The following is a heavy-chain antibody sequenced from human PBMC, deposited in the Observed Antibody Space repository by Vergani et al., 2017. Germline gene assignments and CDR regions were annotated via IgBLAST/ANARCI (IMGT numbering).Heavy chain of an antibody. J-gene: IGHJ3*01. Sequence: EVQMVESGGGLVKPGGSLRLSCAASGSTFSSYAMNWVRQAPGKGMEWVSYISRSSSTIYYADSVKGRFTISRDNAKNSLYLDMSSLRAEDTAVYYCVRDVRVSRTWGQGTLVAVSS. CDR3: VRDVRVSRT. V-gene: IGHV3-21*05. CDR1: GSTFSSYA. CDR2: ISRSSSTI.